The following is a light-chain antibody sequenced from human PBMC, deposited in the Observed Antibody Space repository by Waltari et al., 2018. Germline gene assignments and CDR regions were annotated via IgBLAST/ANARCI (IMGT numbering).Light chain of an antibody. V-gene: IGLV1-44*01. CDR1: SSNIGSNP. CDR2: SSN. Sequence: QSVLTQPPSASGTPGQRVTISCSGSSSNIGSNPVNWYQQLPGTAPKLVMYSSNKRPSGVPDRFSGSKSATSASRAISGLQSEDEADYYCAAWDDSLSGWVFGGGTKLTVL. J-gene: IGLJ3*02. CDR3: AAWDDSLSGWV.